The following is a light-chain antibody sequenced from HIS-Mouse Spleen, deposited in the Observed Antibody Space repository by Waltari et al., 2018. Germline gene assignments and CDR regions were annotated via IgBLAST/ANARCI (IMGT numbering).Light chain of an antibody. J-gene: IGKJ2*01. V-gene: IGKV1-8*01. CDR2: AAS. CDR3: QQYYSYPYT. Sequence: AIRMTQSPSSLSASMGDRATITCRASQGISSYLAWYQQKPGKAPKLLIYAASTLQSGVPARFSGSGSGTDFTLTISCLQSEDLATYYCQQYYSYPYTFGQGTKLEIK. CDR1: QGISSY.